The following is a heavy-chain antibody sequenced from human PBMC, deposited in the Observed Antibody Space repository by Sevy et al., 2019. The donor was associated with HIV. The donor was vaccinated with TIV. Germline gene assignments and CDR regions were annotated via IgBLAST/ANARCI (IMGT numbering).Heavy chain of an antibody. CDR1: GFIFSNFA. Sequence: GGSLRLSCAASGFIFSNFAMHWVRQAPGKGLEWVAVTSYDGSHKYYADSVKGRFTVSRDNSRNILSLEMNSLRRDDTAVYYCARGENNDEFFQYSGQGTLVTVSS. V-gene: IGHV3-30*04. CDR3: ARGENNDEFFQY. J-gene: IGHJ1*01. CDR2: TSYDGSHK. D-gene: IGHD1-26*01.